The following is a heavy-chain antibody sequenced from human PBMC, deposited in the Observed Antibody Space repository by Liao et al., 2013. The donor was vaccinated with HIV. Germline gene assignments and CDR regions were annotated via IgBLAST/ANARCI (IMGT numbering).Heavy chain of an antibody. CDR2: FYYSGST. J-gene: IGHJ3*02. V-gene: IGHV4-39*07. CDR1: GGSISSSSYY. D-gene: IGHD3-3*01. Sequence: QLQLQESGPGLMKPSETLSLTCTVSGGSISSSSYYWGWIRQPPGKGLEWIGSFYYSGSTSYNPSLKSRVTISVDTSKNHFSLKLSSVTAADTAFYYCARDMLGNYDFWSGYYTLDAFDIWAKGQWSPSLQ. CDR3: ARDMLGNYDFWSGYYTLDAFDI.